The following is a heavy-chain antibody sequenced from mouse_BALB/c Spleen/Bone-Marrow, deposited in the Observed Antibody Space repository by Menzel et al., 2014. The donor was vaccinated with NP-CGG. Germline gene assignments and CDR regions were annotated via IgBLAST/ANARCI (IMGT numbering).Heavy chain of an antibody. V-gene: IGHV1-14*01. Sequence: VQLQQSGPELVKPGASVKMSCKASRYTFACYVLHWVRQKPGQGLEWIGFMNPFNDGTKYNEKFKGKATLTSDKSSSTAYMELSSLTSEDSAVYYCAREVVATDYFDYWGQGTTLTVSS. CDR2: MNPFNDGT. CDR3: AREVVATDYFDY. D-gene: IGHD1-1*01. J-gene: IGHJ2*01. CDR1: RYTFACYV.